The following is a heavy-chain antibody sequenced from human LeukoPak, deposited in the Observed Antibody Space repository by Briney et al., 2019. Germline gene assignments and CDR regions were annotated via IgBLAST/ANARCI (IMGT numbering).Heavy chain of an antibody. CDR2: ISTSSNRI. D-gene: IGHD6-19*01. Sequence: PGGSLRLSCVASGFTFSSYGMNWVRQAPGQGLEWVSYISTSSNRIDYADSVKGRFTMSRDNAKNLLYLQMNTLRVEDTAVYYCARDQDAYSSCWYGVFDSWGQGTLVTVSS. V-gene: IGHV3-48*01. CDR3: ARDQDAYSSCWYGVFDS. CDR1: GFTFSSYG. J-gene: IGHJ4*02.